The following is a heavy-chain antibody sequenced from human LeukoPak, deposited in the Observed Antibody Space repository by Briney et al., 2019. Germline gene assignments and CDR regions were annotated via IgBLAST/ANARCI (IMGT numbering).Heavy chain of an antibody. Sequence: GGSLRLSCAASGFTFSTSHINWVRQAPGKGLEWVSSISSNSDYIYYADSVKGRFTISRDNAKNSLYLQMNSLRAEDTAIYYCARGLCGADCYDYWGQGTLVTVSS. CDR3: ARGLCGADCYDY. J-gene: IGHJ4*02. D-gene: IGHD2-21*01. CDR1: GFTFSTSH. CDR2: ISSNSDYI. V-gene: IGHV3-21*01.